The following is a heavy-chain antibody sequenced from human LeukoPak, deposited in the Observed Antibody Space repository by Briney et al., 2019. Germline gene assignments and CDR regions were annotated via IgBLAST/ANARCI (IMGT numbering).Heavy chain of an antibody. Sequence: GGSLRLSCAASGFTFSSYSMNWVRQAPGKGLEWISYISGSSSTIYYADSVKGRFTISRDNAKISLYLQMNSLRAEDTAVYYCATTSGVAAAGEDAFDIWGQGTMVTVSS. CDR1: GFTFSSYS. V-gene: IGHV3-48*01. CDR3: ATTSGVAAAGEDAFDI. CDR2: ISGSSSTI. D-gene: IGHD6-13*01. J-gene: IGHJ3*02.